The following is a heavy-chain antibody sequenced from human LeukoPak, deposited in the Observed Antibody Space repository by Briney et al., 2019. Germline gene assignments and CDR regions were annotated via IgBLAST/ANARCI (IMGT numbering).Heavy chain of an antibody. CDR1: GFTFSSYS. CDR2: ISSSSNTI. D-gene: IGHD3-10*01. V-gene: IGHV3-48*01. CDR3: ARTMVRGVGGMDV. Sequence: GSLRLSCAASGFTFSSYSMNWVRQAPGKGLEWVSYISSSSNTIYYADSVKGRFTISRDNAKNSLYLQMNSLRADDTAVYYCARTMVRGVGGMDVWGQGTTVTVSS. J-gene: IGHJ6*02.